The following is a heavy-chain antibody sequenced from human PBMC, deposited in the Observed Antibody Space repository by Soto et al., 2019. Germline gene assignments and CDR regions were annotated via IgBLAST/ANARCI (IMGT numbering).Heavy chain of an antibody. V-gene: IGHV1-8*01. J-gene: IGHJ5*02. D-gene: IGHD6-13*01. Sequence: QVQLVQSGAEVKKPGASVKVSCKASGYTFTSYDINWVRQATGQGLEWMGWMTPNSGNTGYAQKFQGRVTMTRSTSISTAYMELSSLRSGDTAVYYCASIAAAVHGGFWFDPWGQGTLVTVSS. CDR2: MTPNSGNT. CDR3: ASIAAAVHGGFWFDP. CDR1: GYTFTSYD.